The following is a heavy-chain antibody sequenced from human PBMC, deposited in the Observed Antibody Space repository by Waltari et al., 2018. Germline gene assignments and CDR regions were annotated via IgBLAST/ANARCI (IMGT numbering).Heavy chain of an antibody. CDR2: LNPMFENT. Sequence: VQLVQSGAEVYKPGSSAKVSCKASGGPFANYFVAWVRQAPGQGLEWMGGLNPMFENTKFAQKFRDRLSITNEYSKDMGSMELSGRTSEDTAVYYCVTAATDLVAARRGYYYYYGMDLWGQGTSVTVSS. CDR3: VTAATDLVAARRGYYYYYGMDL. J-gene: IGHJ6*02. D-gene: IGHD2-21*01. CDR1: GGPFANYF. V-gene: IGHV1-69*05.